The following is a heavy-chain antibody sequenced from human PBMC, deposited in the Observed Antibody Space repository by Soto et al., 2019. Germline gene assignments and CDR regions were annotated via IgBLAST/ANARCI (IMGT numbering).Heavy chain of an antibody. J-gene: IGHJ2*01. Sequence: QAQLVQSGPEVKEPGASVKVSCKASAYTFSSRGIYWVRQAPGQGLEWMGWISPRNGDTHYAQSFQDRVTLNTDTPTSTAIMDRRSLRTDDTAVYLCVREAGDYDWYFDLWGRGTPVTVSS. V-gene: IGHV1-18*01. CDR2: ISPRNGDT. CDR3: VREAGDYDWYFDL. D-gene: IGHD4-17*01. CDR1: AYTFSSRG.